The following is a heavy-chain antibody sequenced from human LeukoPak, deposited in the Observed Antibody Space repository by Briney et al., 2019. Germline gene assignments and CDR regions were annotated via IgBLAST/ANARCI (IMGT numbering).Heavy chain of an antibody. Sequence: PGGSLRLSCAAPGFTFSSYWMSWVRQAPGKGLEWVANIKQDGSEKYYVDSVKGRFTISRDNAKNSPYLQMNSLRAEDTAVYYCARDAGSGGWSRNDYWGQGTLVTVSS. V-gene: IGHV3-7*01. CDR3: ARDAGSGGWSRNDY. D-gene: IGHD6-19*01. CDR2: IKQDGSEK. J-gene: IGHJ4*02. CDR1: GFTFSSYW.